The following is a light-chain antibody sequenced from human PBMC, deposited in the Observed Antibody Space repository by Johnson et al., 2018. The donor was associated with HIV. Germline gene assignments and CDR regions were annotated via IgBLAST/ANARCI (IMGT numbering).Light chain of an antibody. CDR1: NCNIGNNY. CDR3: GTWDSSLSACV. V-gene: IGLV1-51*01. J-gene: IGLJ1*01. CDR2: DNN. Sequence: QSVLTQPPSVSAAPGQKVTISCSGSNCNIGNNYVSRYQQLPGTAPKLLIYDNNKRPSGIPDRFSGSKSGTSATLGITGLQTGDEADYYCGTWDSSLSACVFGTGTKVTVL.